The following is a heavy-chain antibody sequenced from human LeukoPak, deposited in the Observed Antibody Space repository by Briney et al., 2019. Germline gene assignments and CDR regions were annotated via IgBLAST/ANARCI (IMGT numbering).Heavy chain of an antibody. J-gene: IGHJ5*02. D-gene: IGHD6-6*01. Sequence: SETLSLTCTVSGGSISSGSYYWSWIRQPAGKGLEWIGYIYYSGSTNYNPSLKSRVTISVDTSKNQFSLKLSSVTAADTAVYYCARGGYSSSTNWFDPWGQGTLVTVSS. CDR2: IYYSGST. CDR1: GGSISSGSYY. CDR3: ARGGYSSSTNWFDP. V-gene: IGHV4-61*10.